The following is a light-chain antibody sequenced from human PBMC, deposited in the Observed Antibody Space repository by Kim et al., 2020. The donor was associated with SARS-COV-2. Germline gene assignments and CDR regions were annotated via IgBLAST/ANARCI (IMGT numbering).Light chain of an antibody. CDR2: GAS. CDR1: QTISSNY. Sequence: EIVLTQSPGTLSLSPGKRATLSCRASQTISSNYLAWYQQKPGQAPRLLIHGASSRATGVPDRFSGSGSRTDFTLTISRLEPEDFAVYYCHQYGSSPETFGQGTKVDIK. J-gene: IGKJ1*01. V-gene: IGKV3-20*01. CDR3: HQYGSSPET.